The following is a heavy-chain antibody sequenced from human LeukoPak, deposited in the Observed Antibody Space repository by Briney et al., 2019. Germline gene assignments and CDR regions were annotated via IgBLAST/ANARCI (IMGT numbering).Heavy chain of an antibody. V-gene: IGHV1-18*01. CDR2: ISAYNGDT. CDR3: ARSGHCSGVGCYAQGIDY. CDR1: GYTFTTYA. D-gene: IGHD2-2*01. J-gene: IGHJ4*02. Sequence: ASVKVSCKASGYTFTTYAMNWVRQAPGQGLEWMGWISAYNGDTVYAQMFQGRVTMTTDTSTSTAYMEVTNLRSDDTAMYYCARSGHCSGVGCYAQGIDYWGQGTLVTVSS.